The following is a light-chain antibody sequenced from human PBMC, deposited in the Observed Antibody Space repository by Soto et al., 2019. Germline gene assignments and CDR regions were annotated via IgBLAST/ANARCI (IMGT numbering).Light chain of an antibody. Sequence: EIVLTQSPGTLSLSPGEGATLSCRASQSVSSTYLAWYQQKPGQAPRLLISGASSRASGIPDRFSGSGSGTDFTLTINRLEPEDFAEYYCQLYSRPGMYTFGQGTKLEIK. V-gene: IGKV3-20*01. CDR3: QLYSRPGMYT. J-gene: IGKJ2*01. CDR2: GAS. CDR1: QSVSSTY.